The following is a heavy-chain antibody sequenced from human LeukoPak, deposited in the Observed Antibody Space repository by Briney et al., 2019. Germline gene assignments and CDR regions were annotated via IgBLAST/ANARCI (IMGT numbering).Heavy chain of an antibody. D-gene: IGHD2-2*03. Sequence: ASVKVSCKASGYTFTSYDINWVRQATGQGLEWMGWMNPNSGNTGYAQKFQGRVTMTRNTSISTAYMELSSLRSEDTAVYYCARTRNQSGYCSSTSCYRDNWFDPWSQGTLVTVSS. CDR1: GYTFTSYD. J-gene: IGHJ5*02. CDR2: MNPNSGNT. CDR3: ARTRNQSGYCSSTSCYRDNWFDP. V-gene: IGHV1-8*01.